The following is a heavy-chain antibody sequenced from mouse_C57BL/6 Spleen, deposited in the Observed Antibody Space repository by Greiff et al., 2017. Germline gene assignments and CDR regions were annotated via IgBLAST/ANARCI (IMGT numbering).Heavy chain of an antibody. D-gene: IGHD1-1*01. V-gene: IGHV1-52*01. CDR2: IDPSDSET. CDR3: ARSHYYGSSRYAMDY. J-gene: IGHJ4*01. Sequence: VQLQQPGAELVRPGSSVKLSCKASGYTFTSYWMHWVKQRPIQGLEWIGNIDPSDSETHYNQKFKDKATLTVDKSSSTAYMQLSSLTSEDSAVYYCARSHYYGSSRYAMDYWGQGTSVTVSS. CDR1: GYTFTSYW.